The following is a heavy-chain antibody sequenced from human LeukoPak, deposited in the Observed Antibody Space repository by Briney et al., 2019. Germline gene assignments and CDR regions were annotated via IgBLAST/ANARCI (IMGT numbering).Heavy chain of an antibody. V-gene: IGHV3-7*01. CDR3: ARDSGPFDY. Sequence: PGGSLRLSCAASGFTFSSYWMSWVRQAPGKGLEWVASIQQDGSEKYYVDSVKGRFTISRDTAKNSLYLQMNSLRAEDTAVYYCARDSGPFDYWGQGTLVTVSS. CDR1: GFTFSSYW. CDR2: IQQDGSEK. J-gene: IGHJ4*02.